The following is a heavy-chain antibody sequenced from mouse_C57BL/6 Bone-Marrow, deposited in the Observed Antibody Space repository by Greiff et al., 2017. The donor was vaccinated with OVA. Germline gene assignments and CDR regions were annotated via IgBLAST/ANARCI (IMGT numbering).Heavy chain of an antibody. CDR3: ARYPYYYGLYYFDY. Sequence: VQLKQSGPELVKPGASVKISCKASGYTFTDYYMNWVKQSHGKSLEWIGDINPNNGGTSYNQKFKGKATLTVDKSSSTAYMELRSLTSEDSAVYYCARYPYYYGLYYFDYWGQGTTLTVSS. V-gene: IGHV1-26*01. D-gene: IGHD1-1*01. J-gene: IGHJ2*01. CDR2: INPNNGGT. CDR1: GYTFTDYY.